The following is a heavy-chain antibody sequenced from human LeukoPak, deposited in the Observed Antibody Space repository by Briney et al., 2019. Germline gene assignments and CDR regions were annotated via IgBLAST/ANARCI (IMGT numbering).Heavy chain of an antibody. CDR2: INPSGGST. V-gene: IGHV1-46*01. J-gene: IGHJ4*02. CDR1: GYTFTSYY. CDR3: ARVVTGYSGYDFRGSGGNYFDY. D-gene: IGHD5-12*01. Sequence: ASVKVSCKASGYTFTSYYMHWVRQAPGQGLEWMGIINPSGGSTSYAQKFQGRVTMTRDTSTSTVYMELSSLGSEDTAVYYCARVVTGYSGYDFRGSGGNYFDYWGQGTLVTVSS.